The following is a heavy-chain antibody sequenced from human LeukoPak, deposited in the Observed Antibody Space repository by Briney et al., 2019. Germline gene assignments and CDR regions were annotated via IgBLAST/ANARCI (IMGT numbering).Heavy chain of an antibody. D-gene: IGHD5-12*01. Sequence: ASVKVSCKASGDXFIAYYIHWVRQAPGQGLEWMGWINPKSGGAKDAQKFQGRVTMTRDTSISTVYMELSRLRYDDTAVYYCARAGFGGYDLDYFDYWGQGALVTVSS. CDR1: GDXFIAYY. CDR3: ARAGFGGYDLDYFDY. J-gene: IGHJ4*02. CDR2: INPKSGGA. V-gene: IGHV1-2*02.